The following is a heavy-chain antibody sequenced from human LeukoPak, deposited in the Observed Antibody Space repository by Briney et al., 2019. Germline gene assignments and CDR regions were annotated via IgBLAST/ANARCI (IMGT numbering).Heavy chain of an antibody. J-gene: IGHJ5*02. Sequence: PSETLSLTCTVSGGSISSYYWSWIRQPPGKGLEWIGRIYTSGSTNYNPSLKSRVTMSVDTSKNQFSLKLSSVTAADTAVYYCARYYLQWLARSTNWFDPWGQGTLVTVSS. V-gene: IGHV4-4*07. D-gene: IGHD6-19*01. CDR1: GGSISSYY. CDR2: IYTSGST. CDR3: ARYYLQWLARSTNWFDP.